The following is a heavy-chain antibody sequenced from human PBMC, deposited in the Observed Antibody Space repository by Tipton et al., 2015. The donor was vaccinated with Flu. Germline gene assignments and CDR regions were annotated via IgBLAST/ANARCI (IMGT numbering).Heavy chain of an antibody. D-gene: IGHD3/OR15-3a*01. CDR1: GGSFSASY. CDR3: ATGTGYADQY. CDR2: ISQSGST. Sequence: LRLSCAVYGGSFSASYWSWVRQPPGKGLEWIGEISQSGSTNYKPSLKSRITISVDTSKNQFSLKLSSETAADTAVYYCATGTGYADQYWGQGTLVTVSS. V-gene: IGHV4-34*01. J-gene: IGHJ4*02.